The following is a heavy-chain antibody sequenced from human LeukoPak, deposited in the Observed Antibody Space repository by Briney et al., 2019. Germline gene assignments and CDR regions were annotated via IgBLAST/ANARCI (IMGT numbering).Heavy chain of an antibody. J-gene: IGHJ4*02. CDR1: GYTFTVYY. D-gene: IGHD1-26*01. Sequence: GASVKLSCKASGYTFTVYYIHWARQAPGQGLEWMGRINPDSGGTNFAQKFQGRVTMTGDTSISTAYMELSRLRSDDTAVYYCARSRSSGSYPDYWGQGTLVTVSS. V-gene: IGHV1-2*06. CDR2: INPDSGGT. CDR3: ARSRSSGSYPDY.